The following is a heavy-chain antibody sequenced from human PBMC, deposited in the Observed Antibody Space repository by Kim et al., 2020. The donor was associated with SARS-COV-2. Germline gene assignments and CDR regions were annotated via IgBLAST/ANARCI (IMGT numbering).Heavy chain of an antibody. Sequence: YDQGFTGRFVFSLDTSVSTAYLQISSLKAEDTAVYYCATKAPVAGSWFDYWGQGTLVTVSS. V-gene: IGHV7-4-1*02. J-gene: IGHJ4*02. CDR3: ATKAPVAGSWFDY. D-gene: IGHD6-19*01.